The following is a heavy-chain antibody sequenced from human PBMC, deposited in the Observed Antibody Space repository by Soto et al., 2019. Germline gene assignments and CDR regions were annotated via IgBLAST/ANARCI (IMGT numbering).Heavy chain of an antibody. CDR3: AKNQGVELVPLATVDWFDP. V-gene: IGHV3-7*03. J-gene: IGHJ5*02. CDR2: IKQDGSEK. D-gene: IGHD1-26*01. Sequence: PGGSLRLSCAASGFTFSSYWMSWVRQAPGKGLEWVANIKQDGSEKYYADSVKGRFTISRDNSKSTVYLELNNLSAEDTAVYRCAKNQGVELVPLATVDWFDPWGQGSVVTVSS. CDR1: GFTFSSYW.